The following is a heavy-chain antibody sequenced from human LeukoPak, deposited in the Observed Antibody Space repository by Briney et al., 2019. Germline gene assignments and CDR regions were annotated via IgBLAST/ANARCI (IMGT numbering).Heavy chain of an antibody. CDR3: AKDNFGYGAMDC. J-gene: IGHJ4*02. V-gene: IGHV4-30-4*01. CDR2: IHHSGST. CDR1: GGAVNSDNQH. D-gene: IGHD3-22*01. Sequence: SETLSLTCTVSGGAVNSDNQHWSWIRQPPGKGLEWIGYIHHSGSTSYNPSLKSRLTISLDTSRNQFSLKMNSVTAADTAVYYCAKDNFGYGAMDCWGQGTLVTVSS.